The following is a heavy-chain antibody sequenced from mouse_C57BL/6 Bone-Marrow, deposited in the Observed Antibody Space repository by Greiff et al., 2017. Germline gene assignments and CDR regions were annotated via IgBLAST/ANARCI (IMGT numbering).Heavy chain of an antibody. CDR1: GYTFTEYT. V-gene: IGHV1-62-2*01. CDR2: FYPGSGSI. Sequence: QVQLQQSGAELVKPGASVKLSCKASGYTFTEYTIHWVKQRSGQGLEWIGWFYPGSGSIKYNEKFKDKATLTADKSSSTVYMELSRLTSEDSAVYFCARHEGRGVGNLLWDYAMDYWGQGTSVTVSS. J-gene: IGHJ4*01. D-gene: IGHD2-10*01. CDR3: ARHEGRGVGNLLWDYAMDY.